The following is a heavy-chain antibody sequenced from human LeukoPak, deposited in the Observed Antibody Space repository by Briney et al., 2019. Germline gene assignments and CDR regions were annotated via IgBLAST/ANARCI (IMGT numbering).Heavy chain of an antibody. CDR1: GFTVSSNS. CDR2: IYSIGTT. CDR3: ARDRWEAGMDV. Sequence: GGSLRLSCAVSGFTVSSNSMSWVRQAPGKGLEWVSVIYSIGTTYYADSVRGRFTISTDNSKNTLYLQMNSLRAEDTAVYYCARDRWEAGMDVWGQGTTVTVSS. V-gene: IGHV3-66*01. J-gene: IGHJ6*02. D-gene: IGHD1-26*01.